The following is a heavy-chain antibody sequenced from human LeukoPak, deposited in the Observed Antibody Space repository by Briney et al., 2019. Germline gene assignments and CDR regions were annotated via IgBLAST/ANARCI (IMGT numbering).Heavy chain of an antibody. Sequence: SQTLSLTCTVSGGSISSGGYYWSWIRQHPGKGLEWIGYIYYSGSTYYNPSLKSRVTISVDTSKNQSSLKLSSVTAADTAVYYCARAAVRGVIIKALFDYWGQGTLVTVSS. CDR1: GGSISSGGYY. D-gene: IGHD3-10*01. CDR3: ARAAVRGVIIKALFDY. V-gene: IGHV4-31*03. J-gene: IGHJ4*02. CDR2: IYYSGST.